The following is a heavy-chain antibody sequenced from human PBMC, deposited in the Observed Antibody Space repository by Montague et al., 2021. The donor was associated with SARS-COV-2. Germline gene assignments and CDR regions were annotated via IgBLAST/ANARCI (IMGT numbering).Heavy chain of an antibody. V-gene: IGHV4-38-2*02. CDR3: VSEKAGGLRNVFDI. CDR1: GFSIGSGDY. Sequence: SETLSLTCTVSGFSIGSGDYWGWIRQPPGKGLEWIGSIYHSGTTYYNPSLQSRLTMSIDTSTNQFSLRLTSVTAADTAVFFGVSEKAGGLRNVFDIWGQGTTVTVSS. CDR2: IYHSGTT. J-gene: IGHJ3*02.